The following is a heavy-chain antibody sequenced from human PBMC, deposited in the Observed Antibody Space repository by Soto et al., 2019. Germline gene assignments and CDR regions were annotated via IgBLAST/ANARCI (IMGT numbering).Heavy chain of an antibody. V-gene: IGHV3-7*01. J-gene: IGHJ4*02. CDR3: ARGTGAAVAADY. Sequence: EVQLVESGGGLVQPGGSLRLSCAASGFTFSSYWMSWVRQAPGKGLEWVANIKQDGSEKFYVDSVKGRFTVSRDNAKNSLYLQMNSLRAEDTAVYYCARGTGAAVAADYWGQGTLVTVSS. CDR1: GFTFSSYW. CDR2: IKQDGSEK. D-gene: IGHD6-19*01.